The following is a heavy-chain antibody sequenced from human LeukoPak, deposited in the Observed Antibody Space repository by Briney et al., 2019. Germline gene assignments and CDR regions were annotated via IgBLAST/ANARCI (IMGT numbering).Heavy chain of an antibody. CDR2: ISTSGST. CDR3: ARVQGKYSSSWPFDY. CDR1: GGSINSGSYY. D-gene: IGHD6-13*01. Sequence: SETLSLTCTVSGGSINSGSYYWSWIRQPAGKGLEWIGRISTSGSTNYNPSLKSRVTMSVDTSKNQFSLKLSSVTAADTAVYYCARVQGKYSSSWPFDYWGQGTLVTVSS. V-gene: IGHV4-61*02. J-gene: IGHJ4*02.